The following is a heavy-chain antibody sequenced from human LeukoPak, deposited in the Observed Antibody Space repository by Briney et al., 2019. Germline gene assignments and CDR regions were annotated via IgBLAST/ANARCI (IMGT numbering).Heavy chain of an antibody. J-gene: IGHJ3*01. CDR2: IGSGGSPI. CDR1: GSTLTSYE. D-gene: IGHD3-10*01. V-gene: IGHV3-48*03. CDR3: ARGWYYL. Sequence: GGSQRLSCLASGSTLTSYEMNSVRQAPGKGLEWVSYIGSGGSPIYYADSVKGRFTISRDNAKNSLYLQMNSLRAEDTAVYYCARGWYYLWGQGTMVTVSS.